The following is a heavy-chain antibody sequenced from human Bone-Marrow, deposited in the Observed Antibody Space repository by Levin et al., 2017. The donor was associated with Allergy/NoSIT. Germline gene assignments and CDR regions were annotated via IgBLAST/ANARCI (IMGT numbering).Heavy chain of an antibody. D-gene: IGHD1-14*01. J-gene: IGHJ6*02. CDR2: INPNSGGS. CDR1: GYTFTDYY. V-gene: IGHV1-2*02. CDR3: VRDKSRATGGGMDV. Sequence: ASVKVSCKASGYTFTDYYMHWVRQAPGQGLEWVGWINPNSGGSNSAQKLQGRVSLTRDMSTNTAYLDLSRLRSDDTAVYYCVRDKSRATGGGMDVWGQGTTVTVSS.